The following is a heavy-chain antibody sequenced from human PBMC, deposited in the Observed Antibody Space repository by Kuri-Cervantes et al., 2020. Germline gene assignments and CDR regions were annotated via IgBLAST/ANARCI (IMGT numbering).Heavy chain of an antibody. CDR3: ARDRTNDYDFWSGYRGGAFDI. Sequence: GGSLRLSCAASGFTFSSYAMSWVRQAPGEGLEWVSYISSSGSTIYYADSVKGRFTISRDNAKNSLYLQMNSLRAEDTAVYYCARDRTNDYDFWSGYRGGAFDIWGQGAMVTVSS. CDR2: ISSSGSTI. D-gene: IGHD3-3*01. CDR1: GFTFSSYA. J-gene: IGHJ3*02. V-gene: IGHV3-48*03.